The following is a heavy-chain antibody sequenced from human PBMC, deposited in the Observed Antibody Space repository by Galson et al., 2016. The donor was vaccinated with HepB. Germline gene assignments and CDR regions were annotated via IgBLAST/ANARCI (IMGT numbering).Heavy chain of an antibody. V-gene: IGHV3-48*04. Sequence: SLRLSCAASGFNFRRYSMNWVRQAPGKGLEWISHISGSGDNIYSAYSVMGRFTTSSDSAKNSLNLQMNFLTAEDADVYYCARGLPVESALGARHVHWGQGTPVTVSS. D-gene: IGHD3-16*01. CDR3: ARGLPVESALGARHVH. CDR2: ISGSGDNI. CDR1: GFNFRRYS. J-gene: IGHJ1*01.